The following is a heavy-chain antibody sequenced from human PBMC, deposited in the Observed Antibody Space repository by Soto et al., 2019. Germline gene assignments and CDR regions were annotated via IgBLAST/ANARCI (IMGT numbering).Heavy chain of an antibody. J-gene: IGHJ5*02. Sequence: PSETLSLTCTVSGGSISSYYWSWIRQPPGKGLEWIGYIYYSGSTNYNPSLKSRVTISVDTSKNQFSLKLSSVTAADTAVYYCARRRLFNWFDPWGQGTLVTVSS. CDR3: ARRRLFNWFDP. D-gene: IGHD2-21*01. CDR1: GGSISSYY. V-gene: IGHV4-59*08. CDR2: IYYSGST.